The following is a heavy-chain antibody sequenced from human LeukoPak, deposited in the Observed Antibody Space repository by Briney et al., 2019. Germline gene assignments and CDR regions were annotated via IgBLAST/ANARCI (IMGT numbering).Heavy chain of an antibody. CDR2: ISGSGGST. V-gene: IGHV3-23*01. D-gene: IGHD6-13*01. CDR1: GFTFSSYA. Sequence: PGGSLRLSCAASGFTFSSYAMSWVRQAPGKGLEWVSAISGSGGSTYYADSAKGRFTISRDNSKNTLYLQMNSLRAEDTAVYYCAKVGLNSSSWYGGLFDYWGQGTLVTVSS. CDR3: AKVGLNSSSWYGGLFDY. J-gene: IGHJ4*02.